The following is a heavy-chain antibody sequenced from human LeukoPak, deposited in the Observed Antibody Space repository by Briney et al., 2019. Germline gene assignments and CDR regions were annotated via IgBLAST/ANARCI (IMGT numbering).Heavy chain of an antibody. Sequence: ASVKVSCKASGYTFTSYGITWVRQAPGQGLEWVGWISAYNGKTNYAQKLQGRVTMTTDTSTSTAYMQLRSLRSDDTAVYYCARAGYSSSWDWRGKEDYYYGMDVWGQGTTVTVSS. CDR3: ARAGYSSSWDWRGKEDYYYGMDV. V-gene: IGHV1-18*01. D-gene: IGHD6-13*01. CDR1: GYTFTSYG. CDR2: ISAYNGKT. J-gene: IGHJ6*02.